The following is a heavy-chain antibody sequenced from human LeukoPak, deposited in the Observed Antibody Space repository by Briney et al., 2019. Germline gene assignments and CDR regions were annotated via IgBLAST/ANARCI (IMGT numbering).Heavy chain of an antibody. Sequence: PGGSLRLSCAASGFTFSSYAMSWVRQAPGKGLEWVSAISGSGDSTYYADSVKGRFTISRDNSKNTLHLQMNSLRAEDTAVYYCAKARSSFCSGGSCSFDYWGQGTLVTVSS. D-gene: IGHD2-15*01. CDR3: AKARSSFCSGGSCSFDY. J-gene: IGHJ4*02. CDR2: ISGSGDST. CDR1: GFTFSSYA. V-gene: IGHV3-23*01.